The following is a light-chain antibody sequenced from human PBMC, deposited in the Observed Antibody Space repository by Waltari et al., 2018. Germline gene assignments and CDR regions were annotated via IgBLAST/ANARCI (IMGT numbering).Light chain of an antibody. J-gene: IGKJ5*01. Sequence: IVMTQSPATLSVSPGERATLSCRASQSVSSNLVWYQQKPGQAPRLLIYGASTRATGIPARFSGSGSGTEFTLTISSLQSEDLALYYCQQYNNWPPMTFGQGTRLEIK. CDR3: QQYNNWPPMT. V-gene: IGKV3-15*01. CDR1: QSVSSN. CDR2: GAS.